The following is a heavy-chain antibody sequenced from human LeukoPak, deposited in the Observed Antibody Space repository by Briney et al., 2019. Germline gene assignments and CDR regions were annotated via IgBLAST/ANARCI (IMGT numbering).Heavy chain of an antibody. J-gene: IGHJ4*02. Sequence: GRSLRLSCAVSGFTFSSYAMNWVRQAPGKGLEWVAIISYDGNNKYYADSVKGRFTISRDNSKNTLYLQMNSLRAEDTAVYYCVKDVPTAYFDYWGQGTLVTASS. CDR3: VKDVPTAYFDY. D-gene: IGHD1-1*01. CDR2: ISYDGNNK. CDR1: GFTFSSYA. V-gene: IGHV3-30*04.